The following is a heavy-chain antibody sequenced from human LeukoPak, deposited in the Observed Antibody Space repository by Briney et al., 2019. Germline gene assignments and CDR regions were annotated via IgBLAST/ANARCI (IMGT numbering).Heavy chain of an antibody. D-gene: IGHD5-24*01. J-gene: IGHJ4*02. Sequence: GGSLRLSCAASGFRFSDYSMNWVRQAPGKGLEWISYIGIDSGNTDYADSVKGRFTISGDKAKNSLYLQMNSLRVEDTAVYYCARDYKYAFDNWGQGTLVTVSS. CDR3: ARDYKYAFDN. CDR2: IGIDSGNT. CDR1: GFRFSDYS. V-gene: IGHV3-48*01.